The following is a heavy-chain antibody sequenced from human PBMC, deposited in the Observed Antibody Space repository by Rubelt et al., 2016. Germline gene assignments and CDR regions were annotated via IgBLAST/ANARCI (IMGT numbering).Heavy chain of an antibody. CDR1: GGTFSSYA. D-gene: IGHD3-9*01. Sequence: QVQLVQSGAEVKKPGSSVKVSCKASGGTFSSYAISWVRQAPGQGLEWMGGIIPIFGTANYAQKFQGRVTITADKSTSTAYMELSSLRSEDTAVYYCASPPYDILTGYDYYYGMDVWGQGTQVTVSS. V-gene: IGHV1-69*06. J-gene: IGHJ6*02. CDR2: IIPIFGTA. CDR3: ASPPYDILTGYDYYYGMDV.